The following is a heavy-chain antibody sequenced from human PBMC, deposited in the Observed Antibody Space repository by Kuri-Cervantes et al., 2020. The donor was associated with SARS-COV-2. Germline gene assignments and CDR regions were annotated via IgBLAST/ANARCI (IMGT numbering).Heavy chain of an antibody. D-gene: IGHD5-18*01. Sequence: GESLKISCSASGFTFSSYGMHWVRQAPGKGLEWVAVIWYDGSNKYYADSVKGRFTISRDNAKNSLYLQMNSLRAEDTAVYYCATGVRGYSYGLDYWGQGTLVTVSS. CDR3: ATGVRGYSYGLDY. CDR2: IWYDGSNK. V-gene: IGHV3-33*03. CDR1: GFTFSSYG. J-gene: IGHJ4*02.